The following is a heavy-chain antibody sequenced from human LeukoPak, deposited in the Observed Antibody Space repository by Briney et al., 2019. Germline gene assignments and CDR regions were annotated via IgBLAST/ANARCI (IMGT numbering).Heavy chain of an antibody. J-gene: IGHJ4*02. Sequence: SETLSLTCTVSGGSISSYYWSWIRQPPGKGLEWIGYIYYSGSTNYNPSLKSRVTISVDTSKNQFSLKLSSVTAADTVVYYCARGVVVTPPFFDYWGQGTLVTVSS. CDR1: GGSISSYY. D-gene: IGHD4-23*01. CDR2: IYYSGST. V-gene: IGHV4-59*01. CDR3: ARGVVVTPPFFDY.